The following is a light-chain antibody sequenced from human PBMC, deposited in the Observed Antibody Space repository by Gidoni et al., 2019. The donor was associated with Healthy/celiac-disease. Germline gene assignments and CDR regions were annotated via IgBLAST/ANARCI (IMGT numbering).Light chain of an antibody. J-gene: IGKJ1*01. V-gene: IGKV3-20*01. Sequence: VLTQSPGTLSLSPGERATLCCRASQSVSSSYLAWYQQKPGQAPRLLIYCASSRATGIPDRFSGSGSGTDFTLTISRLEPEDFAVYYCQQYGSSPRTFGQGTKVEIK. CDR2: CAS. CDR1: QSVSSSY. CDR3: QQYGSSPRT.